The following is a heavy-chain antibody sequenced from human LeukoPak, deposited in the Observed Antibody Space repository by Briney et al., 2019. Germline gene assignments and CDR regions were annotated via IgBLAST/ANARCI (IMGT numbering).Heavy chain of an antibody. CDR3: TRDRSRAEDD. Sequence: SGGSLRLSCAASGFTFSGHWMSWVRQAPGKGLEWVANINQGGSDKYYVDSVKGRFTISRDNANNLLYLQMNSPRGEDTAVYYCTRDRSRAEDDWGQGTLVTVSS. CDR2: INQGGSDK. CDR1: GFTFSGHW. J-gene: IGHJ4*02. D-gene: IGHD1-14*01. V-gene: IGHV3-7*01.